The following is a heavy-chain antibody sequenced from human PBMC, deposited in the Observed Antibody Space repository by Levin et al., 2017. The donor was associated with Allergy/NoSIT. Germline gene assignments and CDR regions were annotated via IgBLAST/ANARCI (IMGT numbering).Heavy chain of an antibody. CDR2: IIPIFGIA. CDR1: GGTFSSYA. V-gene: IGHV1-69*04. CDR3: AMREWAPLGSFDY. Sequence: SVKVSCKASGGTFSSYAISWVRQAPGQGLEWMGRIIPIFGIANYAQKVQGGVTITADKSTSTAYMELSSLRSEDTAVYYCAMREWAPLGSFDYWGQGTLVTVSS. D-gene: IGHD1-26*01. J-gene: IGHJ4*02.